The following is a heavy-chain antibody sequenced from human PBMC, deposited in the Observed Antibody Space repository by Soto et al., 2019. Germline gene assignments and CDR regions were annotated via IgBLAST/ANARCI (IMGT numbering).Heavy chain of an antibody. CDR1: GFIFSNNR. J-gene: IGHJ4*02. CDR3: TIVRVADSALDH. CDR2: MSYDGSDT. D-gene: IGHD3-10*02. V-gene: IGHV3-30*03. Sequence: ESGGGVVQPGRSLRLSCVGSGFIFSNNRMHWVRQTPGKGLEWVAFMSYDGSDTFYADSVKGRFTISRDNSKNTLFLHMSNLRAEDTAMYYCTIVRVADSALDHWGQGTLVTVSS.